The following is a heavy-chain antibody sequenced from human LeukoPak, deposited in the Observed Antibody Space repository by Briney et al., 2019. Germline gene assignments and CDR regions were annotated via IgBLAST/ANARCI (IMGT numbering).Heavy chain of an antibody. CDR1: GASISGGTYY. V-gene: IGHV4-39*01. J-gene: IGHJ4*02. CDR2: IYYTGST. CDR3: ARRGGSGRAFDY. D-gene: IGHD1-26*01. Sequence: PSETLSLTCSVSGASISGGTYYWDWIRQPPGKGLEWIGSIYYTGSTYDNPSLKSRVTISVDTSKNQFSLKLSSVTAADTAVYYCARRGGSGRAFDYWGQGTLVTVSS.